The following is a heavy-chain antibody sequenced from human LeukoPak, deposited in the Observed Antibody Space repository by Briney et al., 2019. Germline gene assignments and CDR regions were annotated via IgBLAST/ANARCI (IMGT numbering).Heavy chain of an antibody. CDR1: GGSISSYY. Sequence: SETLSLTCTVSGGSISSYYWNWTRQPAGKGLEWIGRIYTSGSTNYNPSLKSRVTMSVDTSKNQFSLKLSSVTAADTAVYYCARGPPFIVGTTRNWFDPWGQGTLVTVSS. D-gene: IGHD1-26*01. CDR2: IYTSGST. J-gene: IGHJ5*02. CDR3: ARGPPFIVGTTRNWFDP. V-gene: IGHV4-4*07.